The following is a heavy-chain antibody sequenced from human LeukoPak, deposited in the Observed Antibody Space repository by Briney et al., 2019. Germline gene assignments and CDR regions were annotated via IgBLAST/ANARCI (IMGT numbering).Heavy chain of an antibody. J-gene: IGHJ4*02. CDR2: INSRSSTI. CDR3: ARYWSSWSADY. V-gene: IGHV3-48*01. CDR1: GFTFSSYS. Sequence: PGGSLRLSCAASGFTFSSYSINWVRQAPGKGLEWVSYINSRSSTIYYADSVKGRFTISRDNAKNPLSLQMNSLRAEDTAVYYCARYWSSWSADYWGQGTLVTVSS. D-gene: IGHD6-13*01.